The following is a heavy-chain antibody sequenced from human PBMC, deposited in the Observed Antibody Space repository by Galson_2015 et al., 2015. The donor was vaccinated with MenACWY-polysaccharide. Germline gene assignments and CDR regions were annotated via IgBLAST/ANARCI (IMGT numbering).Heavy chain of an antibody. CDR3: ARVLKGLVGATPDY. CDR2: ISSRSTI. V-gene: IGHV3-48*02. Sequence: LSLSCPAPAFTFRSHRMPWVRQAPGKGLEWVPYISSRSTIYYADSVRGRFTISRDNAKNSLYLQMNSLRDEDTAVYYCARVLKGLVGATPDYWGQGTLVTVSS. J-gene: IGHJ4*02. CDR1: AFTFRSHR. D-gene: IGHD1-26*01.